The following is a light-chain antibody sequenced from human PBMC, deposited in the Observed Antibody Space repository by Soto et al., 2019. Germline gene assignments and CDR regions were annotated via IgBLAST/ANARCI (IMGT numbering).Light chain of an antibody. V-gene: IGKV1-5*01. Sequence: DIQMTQFPSTWPAHVRDRVTITYRASQSISSWLAWYQQKPGKAPKLLIYDASSLESGVPSRFSGSGSGAEFTLTISSLQPDDFATYYCQQDNSYPLTFGRGTKVDIK. J-gene: IGKJ4*01. CDR3: QQDNSYPLT. CDR1: QSISSW. CDR2: DAS.